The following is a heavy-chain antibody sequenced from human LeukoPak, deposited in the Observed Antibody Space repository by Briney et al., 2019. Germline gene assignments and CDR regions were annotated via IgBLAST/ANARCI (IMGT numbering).Heavy chain of an antibody. CDR2: INHSGST. CDR3: ARGRGMATNPAGY. Sequence: SETLSLTCAVYGGSFSGYYWSWIRQPPGKGLEWVGEINHSGSTSYNPSLKNRVTISVDTSKNQFSLKLSSVTAADTAVYYCARGRGMATNPAGYWGQGTLVTVSS. V-gene: IGHV4-34*01. CDR1: GGSFSGYY. J-gene: IGHJ4*02. D-gene: IGHD5-24*01.